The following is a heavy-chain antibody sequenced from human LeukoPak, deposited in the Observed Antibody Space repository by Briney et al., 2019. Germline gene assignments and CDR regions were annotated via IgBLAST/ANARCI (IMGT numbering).Heavy chain of an antibody. Sequence: SETLSLTCTVSGGSISSGDYYWSWIRQPPGKGLEWIGYIYYSGSTYYNPSLKSRVTISVDTSKNQFSLKLSSVTAADTAVYYCARGVRGVIIRYYYYYGMDVWGQGTTVTVSS. CDR3: ARGVRGVIIRYYYYYGMDV. CDR1: GGSISSGDYY. CDR2: IYYSGST. V-gene: IGHV4-30-4*08. D-gene: IGHD3-10*01. J-gene: IGHJ6*02.